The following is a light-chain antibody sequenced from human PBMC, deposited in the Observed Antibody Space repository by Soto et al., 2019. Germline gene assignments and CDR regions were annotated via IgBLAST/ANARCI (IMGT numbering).Light chain of an antibody. CDR1: QGINIF. CDR3: QQRNSYPRT. CDR2: AAS. Sequence: DIQLTQSPSFLSASVGDGVTITCRASQGINIFLAWFQQKPGKAPNLLISAASTLQSGVPSSFSGSGSETEFTLTITSLQPEDSATYYCQQRNSYPRTFGQGTKVEIK. J-gene: IGKJ2*01. V-gene: IGKV1-9*01.